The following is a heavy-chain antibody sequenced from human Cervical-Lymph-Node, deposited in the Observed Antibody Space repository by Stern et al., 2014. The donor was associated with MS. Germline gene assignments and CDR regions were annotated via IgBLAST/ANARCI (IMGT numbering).Heavy chain of an antibody. Sequence: QVQLQESGPGLVKPSQTLSLTCTVSGGSISSGSYYWSWIRQPAGKGLEWIGRIYTSGSTNYNPSLKSRVTISVDTSKNQFSLKLTSVTAADTAVYYCAREATVMDYYYGMDVWGQGTTVTVSS. J-gene: IGHJ6*02. CDR2: IYTSGST. V-gene: IGHV4-61*02. CDR3: AREATVMDYYYGMDV. CDR1: GGSISSGSYY. D-gene: IGHD4-11*01.